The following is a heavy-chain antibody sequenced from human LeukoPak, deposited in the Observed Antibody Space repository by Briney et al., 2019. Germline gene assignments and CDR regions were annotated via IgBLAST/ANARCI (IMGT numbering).Heavy chain of an antibody. D-gene: IGHD3-3*01. CDR2: IIPILGIA. V-gene: IGHV1-69*04. Sequence: SVKVSCKASGGTFSSYAISWVRQAPGQGLEWMGRIIPILGIANYAQTFQGRVTITADKSTSTAYMELSSLRSEDTAVYYCARDRGDEIFGVVTAAKRHYYYGMDVWGQGTTVTVSS. CDR1: GGTFSSYA. J-gene: IGHJ6*02. CDR3: ARDRGDEIFGVVTAAKRHYYYGMDV.